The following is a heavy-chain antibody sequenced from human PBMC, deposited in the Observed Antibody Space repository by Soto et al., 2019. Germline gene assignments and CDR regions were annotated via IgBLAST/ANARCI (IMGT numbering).Heavy chain of an antibody. CDR1: GFTFTSSA. CDR2: IVVGSDNT. Sequence: QMQLVQSGPEVKKPGTSVKVSCKTSGFTFTSSAIQWVRQARGQRLEWIGWIVVGSDNTNYAQKFQERVTITRDLSTIYMDLSGLRSEDTAVYYCAASPSFWQNYYYGAMDVWGQGTTVTVSS. CDR3: AASPSFWQNYYYGAMDV. J-gene: IGHJ6*02. V-gene: IGHV1-58*02.